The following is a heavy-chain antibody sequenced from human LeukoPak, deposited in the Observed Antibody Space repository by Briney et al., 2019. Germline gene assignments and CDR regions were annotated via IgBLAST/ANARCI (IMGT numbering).Heavy chain of an antibody. V-gene: IGHV4-59*01. CDR1: GGSISSYY. Sequence: SETLSLTCTVSGGSISSYYWSWIRQPPGKGLEWIGYIYYSGSTNYNPSLKSRVTISVDTSKNQFSLKLSSVTAADTAVYYCARDRYSSSWPNYYYGMDVWGQGTTVTVSS. J-gene: IGHJ6*02. D-gene: IGHD6-13*01. CDR2: IYYSGST. CDR3: ARDRYSSSWPNYYYGMDV.